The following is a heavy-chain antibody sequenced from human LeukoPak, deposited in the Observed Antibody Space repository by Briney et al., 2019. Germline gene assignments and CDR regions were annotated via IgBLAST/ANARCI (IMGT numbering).Heavy chain of an antibody. CDR3: ASGRGNYYYYYMDV. CDR2: IYYSGST. D-gene: IGHD6-6*01. Sequence: PSETLSLTCTVSGGSISSYYWSWIRQPPGKGLEWIGYIYYSGSTNYNPSLKSRVTISVDTSKNQFSLKLSSVTAADTAVYYCASGRGNYYYYYMDVWGKGTTVTVSS. V-gene: IGHV4-59*01. CDR1: GGSISSYY. J-gene: IGHJ6*03.